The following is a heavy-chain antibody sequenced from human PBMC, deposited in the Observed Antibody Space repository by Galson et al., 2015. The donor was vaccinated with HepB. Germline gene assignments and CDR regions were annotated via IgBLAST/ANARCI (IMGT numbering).Heavy chain of an antibody. J-gene: IGHJ3*02. Sequence: LRLSCAASTFIFSTYSMDWVRQAPGKGLEWVSYISSSSTTIYYADSVKGRFTISRDNSKNTLYLQMNSLRAEDTAVYYCARDGVSYDAFDIWGQGTMVTVSS. V-gene: IGHV3-48*01. D-gene: IGHD2-8*01. CDR1: TFIFSTYS. CDR2: ISSSSTTI. CDR3: ARDGVSYDAFDI.